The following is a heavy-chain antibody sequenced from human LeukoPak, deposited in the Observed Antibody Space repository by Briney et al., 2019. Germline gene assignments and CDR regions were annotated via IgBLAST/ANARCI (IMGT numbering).Heavy chain of an antibody. V-gene: IGHV3-7*01. D-gene: IGHD3-16*01. CDR2: IKQDGSEK. J-gene: IGHJ5*02. CDR1: GFNFHNYW. Sequence: GGSLRLSCAASGFNFHNYWMSWVRQAPGKGLEWVANIKQDGSEKYYVDSVKGRFTISRDNAENSLYLQMNSLRAEDTAVYYCARDRLPSQYVSVWFDPWGQGTLVTVSS. CDR3: ARDRLPSQYVSVWFDP.